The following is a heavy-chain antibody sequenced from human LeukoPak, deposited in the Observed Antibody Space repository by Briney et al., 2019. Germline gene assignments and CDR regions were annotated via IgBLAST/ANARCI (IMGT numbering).Heavy chain of an antibody. CDR2: INPNSGGT. V-gene: IGHV1-2*02. CDR1: GYTFTVYY. Sequence: ASVKVSCKASGYTFTVYYMHWVRQAPGQGLEWMGWINPNSGGTNYAQKFQGRVTMTRDTSISTAYMELSRLRSDDAAVYYCARVFYDRGLYYFDYWGQGTLVTVSS. CDR3: ARVFYDRGLYYFDY. D-gene: IGHD5/OR15-5a*01. J-gene: IGHJ4*02.